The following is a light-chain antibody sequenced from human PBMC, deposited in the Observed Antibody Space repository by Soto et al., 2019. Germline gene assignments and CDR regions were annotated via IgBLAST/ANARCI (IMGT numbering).Light chain of an antibody. CDR2: GAS. Sequence: EIVLTQSPGTLSLSPGERATLSCRASQSVSSSYLAWYQQKPGQAPRLLIYGASSRATGIPDRFSGSGSGTDFTLTISRLEPEDFAVYYCQQDESSPITFGQGTRLENK. CDR1: QSVSSSY. V-gene: IGKV3-20*01. J-gene: IGKJ5*01. CDR3: QQDESSPIT.